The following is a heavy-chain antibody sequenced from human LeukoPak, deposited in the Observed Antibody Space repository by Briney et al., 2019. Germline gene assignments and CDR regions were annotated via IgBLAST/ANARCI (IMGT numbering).Heavy chain of an antibody. J-gene: IGHJ4*02. CDR2: IYHSGST. CDR3: ARSGYYQATFDY. D-gene: IGHD3-22*01. V-gene: IGHV4-30-2*01. CDR1: GGSISSGGYS. Sequence: PSQTLSLTCAVSGGSISSGGYSWSWIRQPPGKGLEWIGYIYHSGSTYYNPSLKSRVTISVDRSKNQFSLKLSSVTAADTAVYYCARSGYYQATFDYWGQGTLVTVSS.